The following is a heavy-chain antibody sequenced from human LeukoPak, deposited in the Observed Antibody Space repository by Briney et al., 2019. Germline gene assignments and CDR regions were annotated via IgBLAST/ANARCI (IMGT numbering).Heavy chain of an antibody. CDR1: GGSISSYY. D-gene: IGHD3-22*01. CDR2: IYPSGST. Sequence: SETLSLTCTVSGGSISSYYWSWIRQPVGKGLEWIGRIYPSGSTNYNPSLKSRVTISVDTSKNQFSLKLSSVTAADTAVYYCASGRYYDSSGYRYWGQGTLVTVSP. V-gene: IGHV4-4*07. J-gene: IGHJ4*02. CDR3: ASGRYYDSSGYRY.